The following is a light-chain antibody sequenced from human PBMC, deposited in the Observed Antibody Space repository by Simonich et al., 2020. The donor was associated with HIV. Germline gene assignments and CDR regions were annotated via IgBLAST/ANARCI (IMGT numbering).Light chain of an antibody. V-gene: IGKV1-39*01. J-gene: IGKJ3*01. CDR1: QSISSY. Sequence: DIQMTQSPSSLSASVGDRVTITCRASQSISSYLNWYQQKPGKAPKHLIYAASRLQRGFPSRFSGSGSGTDFTLTISSLQAEDVEVYYCQQYYSTPFTFGPGTKVDIK. CDR2: AAS. CDR3: QQYYSTPFT.